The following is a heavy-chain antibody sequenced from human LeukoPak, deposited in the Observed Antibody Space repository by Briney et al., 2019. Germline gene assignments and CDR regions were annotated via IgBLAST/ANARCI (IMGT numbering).Heavy chain of an antibody. CDR2: IRSSSTI. CDR1: GFTFRSYS. J-gene: IGHJ4*02. D-gene: IGHD3-3*01. Sequence: PGGSLRLSCAASGFTFRSYSMNWVRQAPGKGLEWVSYIRSSSTIYYADSVKGRFTISRDNAHNSLYLQTNSLRAEDSAVYYCATEGVWSVDYWGQGTLVTVSS. V-gene: IGHV3-48*01. CDR3: ATEGVWSVDY.